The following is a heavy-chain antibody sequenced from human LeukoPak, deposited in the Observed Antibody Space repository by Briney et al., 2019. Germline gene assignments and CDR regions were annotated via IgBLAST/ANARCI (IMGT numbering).Heavy chain of an antibody. CDR2: SYYNGNT. CDR3: GGGYCSNTSCYDWFDP. Sequence: SETLSLTCTVSGGSITNYYWSRIRQPPGKGLEWIGFSYYNGNTNYNPSLKSRVTISVDTSKNQFSLKLSSVTAADTAVYYCGGGYCSNTSCYDWFDPWGQGTLVTVSS. V-gene: IGHV4-59*08. D-gene: IGHD2-2*01. CDR1: GGSITNYY. J-gene: IGHJ5*02.